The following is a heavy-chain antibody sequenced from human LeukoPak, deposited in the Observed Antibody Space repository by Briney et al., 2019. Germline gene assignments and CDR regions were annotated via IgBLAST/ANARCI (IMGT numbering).Heavy chain of an antibody. CDR1: GYTFTGYY. CDR2: INPNNGGT. J-gene: IGHJ4*02. V-gene: IGHV1-2*06. Sequence: ASVKVSCKASGYTFTGYYIHWVRQAPGQGLEWMGRINPNNGGTNYAQKFQGRVTITADESTSTAYMELSSLRSEDTAVYYCARDAAVAGNLLGYWGQGTLVTVSS. CDR3: ARDAAVAGNLLGY. D-gene: IGHD6-19*01.